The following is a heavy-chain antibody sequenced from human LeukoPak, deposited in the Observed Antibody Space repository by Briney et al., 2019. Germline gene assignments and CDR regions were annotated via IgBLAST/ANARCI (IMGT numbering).Heavy chain of an antibody. J-gene: IGHJ4*02. V-gene: IGHV1-2*02. Sequence: ASVKVSCKASGYTFTGYYMHWVRQAPGQGLEWMGWINPNSGGTNYAQKFQGRVTMTRDTSISTAYMKLSRLRSDDTAVYYCARDPGVLRFLEWLLTPVYFDYWGQGTLVTVSS. CDR1: GYTFTGYY. CDR3: ARDPGVLRFLEWLLTPVYFDY. CDR2: INPNSGGT. D-gene: IGHD3-3*01.